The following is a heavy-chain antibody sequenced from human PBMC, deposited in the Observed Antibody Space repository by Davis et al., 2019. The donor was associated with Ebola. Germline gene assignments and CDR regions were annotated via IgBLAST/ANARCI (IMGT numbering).Heavy chain of an antibody. CDR1: GFIFSRYA. J-gene: IGHJ4*02. CDR2: ISYDGSYK. Sequence: GESLKISCAAFGFIFSRYAMHWVRQAPGKGLEWVAVISYDGSYKYYGDSVKGRFTISRDNSKNTLYVQMNSLRAEDTAVYYCARSPAGPYYDFWSQDYWGQGTLVTVSS. V-gene: IGHV3-30-3*01. CDR3: ARSPAGPYYDFWSQDY. D-gene: IGHD3-3*01.